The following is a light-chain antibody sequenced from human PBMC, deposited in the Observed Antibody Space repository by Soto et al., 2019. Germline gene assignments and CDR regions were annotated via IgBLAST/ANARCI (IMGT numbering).Light chain of an antibody. CDR1: QSISSY. CDR3: QQSYSTPYT. Sequence: DIQMTQSPSSLSASVGDRVTITCRASQSISSYLTWYQQKPWKAPKLLIYAASSLQSGVPSRVSGSGSGKDSTLTISSLQPEYFATYYCQQSYSTPYTFGQGTKLEI. CDR2: AAS. V-gene: IGKV1-39*01. J-gene: IGKJ2*01.